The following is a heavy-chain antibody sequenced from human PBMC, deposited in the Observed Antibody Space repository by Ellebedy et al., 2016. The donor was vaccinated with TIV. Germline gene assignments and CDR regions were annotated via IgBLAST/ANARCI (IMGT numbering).Heavy chain of an antibody. CDR1: GGTFSSYA. CDR3: AREGRLGDAFDI. D-gene: IGHD3-22*01. V-gene: IGHV1-69*13. J-gene: IGHJ3*02. Sequence: AASVKVSCKASGGTFSSYAISWVRQAPGQGLEWMGGIIPIFGTANYAQKFQGRVTITADESTSTAYMELSSLRSEDTAVYYCAREGRLGDAFDIWGQGTMVTVSS. CDR2: IIPIFGTA.